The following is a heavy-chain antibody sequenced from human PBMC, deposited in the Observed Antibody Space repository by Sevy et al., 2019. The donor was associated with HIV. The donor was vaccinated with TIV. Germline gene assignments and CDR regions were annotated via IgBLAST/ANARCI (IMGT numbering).Heavy chain of an antibody. D-gene: IGHD3-22*01. J-gene: IGHJ3*02. CDR1: GFTFSSHY. CDR2: IKQDGSDK. CDR3: AREALYYYDSESHYDDAFDM. V-gene: IGHV3-7*01. Sequence: GGSLRLSCAASGFTFSSHYMSWVRQAPGKGLEWVANIKQDGSDKFYVESVKGRFTISRDNAKNSLYLQLSSLRAEDTAMYFCAREALYYYDSESHYDDAFDMWGPGTMVTVSS.